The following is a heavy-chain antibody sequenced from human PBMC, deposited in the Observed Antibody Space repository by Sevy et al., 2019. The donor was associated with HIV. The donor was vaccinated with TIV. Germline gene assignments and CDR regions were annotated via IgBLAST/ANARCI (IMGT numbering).Heavy chain of an antibody. CDR3: ARGKYCRGGGCYYLPNAFDI. J-gene: IGHJ3*02. CDR2: ISSSSSYI. D-gene: IGHD2-15*01. Sequence: GGSLRLSCAASGFTFSSYSMNWVRQAPGKGLEWVSSISSSSSYIYYADSVKGRFTISRDNAKNSLYLQMNSLRAEDTAVYYCARGKYCRGGGCYYLPNAFDIWGQGTMVTVSS. CDR1: GFTFSSYS. V-gene: IGHV3-21*01.